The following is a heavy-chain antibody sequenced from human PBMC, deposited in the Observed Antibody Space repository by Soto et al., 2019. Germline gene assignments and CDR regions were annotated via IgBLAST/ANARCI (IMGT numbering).Heavy chain of an antibody. CDR3: AKAWVAAMVTSYFDY. CDR1: GYTFINHG. Sequence: GASVKVSCKASGYTFINHGISWVRQAPGQGLEWMGWVSGSNGKTKYADSVKGRFTISRDNSKNTLYLQMNSLRAEDTAVYYCAKAWVAAMVTSYFDYWGQGTLVTVSS. J-gene: IGHJ4*02. V-gene: IGHV1-18*04. D-gene: IGHD5-18*01. CDR2: VSGSNGKT.